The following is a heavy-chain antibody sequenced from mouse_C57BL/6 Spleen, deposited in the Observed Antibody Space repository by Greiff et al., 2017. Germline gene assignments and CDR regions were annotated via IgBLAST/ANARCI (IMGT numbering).Heavy chain of an antibody. CDR3: ARSGYDYDRTLYYAMDY. J-gene: IGHJ4*01. Sequence: QVQLQQPGTELVKPGASVKLSCKASGYTFTSYWMHWVKQRPGQGLEWIGNINPSNGGTNYNEKFKSKATLTVDKSSSTAYMQLSSLTSEDSAVYDCARSGYDYDRTLYYAMDYWGQGTSVTVSS. V-gene: IGHV1-53*01. D-gene: IGHD2-4*01. CDR2: INPSNGGT. CDR1: GYTFTSYW.